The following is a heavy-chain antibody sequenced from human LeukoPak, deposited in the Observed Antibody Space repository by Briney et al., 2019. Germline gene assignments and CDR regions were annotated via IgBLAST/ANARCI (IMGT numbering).Heavy chain of an antibody. Sequence: GGSLRLSCAASKFTFSDYYMTWVRQAPGKGPEWVAYMNQFGTEIKYLDAVKGRFTISRDNAKNSLYLWMTSLTADDTAVYYCARGTYYYEFWGQGTLVIVSS. D-gene: IGHD3/OR15-3a*01. CDR1: KFTFSDYY. CDR2: MNQFGTEI. V-gene: IGHV3-7*04. CDR3: ARGTYYYEF. J-gene: IGHJ4*02.